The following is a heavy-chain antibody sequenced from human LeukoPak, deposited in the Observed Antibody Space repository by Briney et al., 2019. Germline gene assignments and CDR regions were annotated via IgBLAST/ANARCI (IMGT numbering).Heavy chain of an antibody. CDR2: INPNSGGT. CDR3: AAVAGLGNAFDI. D-gene: IGHD6-19*01. CDR1: GYTFTGYY. Sequence: ASVKVSCKTSGYTFTGYYMHWVRQAPGQGLEWMGWINPNSGGTNYAQKFQGRVTMTRDTSISTAYMELSRLRSDDTAVYYCAAVAGLGNAFDIWGQGTMVTVSS. J-gene: IGHJ3*02. V-gene: IGHV1-2*02.